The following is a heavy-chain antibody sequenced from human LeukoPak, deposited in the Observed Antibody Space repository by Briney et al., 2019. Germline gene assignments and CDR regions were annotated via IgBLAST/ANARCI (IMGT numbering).Heavy chain of an antibody. Sequence: SVMVSCKASGGTFSSYAISWVRQAPGQGLEWMGGIIPIFGTANYAQRFQGRVTITTDESTSTAYMELSSLRSEDTAVYYCARSTRSYSGYDFPAYWGQGTLVTVSS. CDR1: GGTFSSYA. V-gene: IGHV1-69*05. CDR3: ARSTRSYSGYDFPAY. CDR2: IIPIFGTA. D-gene: IGHD5-12*01. J-gene: IGHJ4*02.